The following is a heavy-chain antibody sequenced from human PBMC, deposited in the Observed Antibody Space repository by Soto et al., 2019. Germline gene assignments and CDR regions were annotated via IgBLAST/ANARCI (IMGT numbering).Heavy chain of an antibody. V-gene: IGHV4-39*01. D-gene: IGHD2-8*02. J-gene: IGHJ4*02. Sequence: QLQLQESGPGLVKPSETLSLTCSVSDDSINSDKYYWGWLRQPPGKGLEWIVSIYYRGNAYYNPSLQPRVTVSLYKGRSQCSLKLNSVPAADSAGYFCARLEVLAPIAYYFDFWGPGALVTVSS. CDR2: IYYRGNA. CDR1: DDSINSDKYY. CDR3: ARLEVLAPIAYYFDF.